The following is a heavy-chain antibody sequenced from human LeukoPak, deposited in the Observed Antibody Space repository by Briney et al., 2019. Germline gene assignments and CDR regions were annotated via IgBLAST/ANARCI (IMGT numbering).Heavy chain of an antibody. V-gene: IGHV3-74*01. CDR1: GFTFRNYL. D-gene: IGHD5-24*01. J-gene: IGHJ3*01. CDR2: INQDESRA. CDR3: GRGGDGIDV. Sequence: GGSLRLSCAVSGFTFRNYLMHWVRQPPGQGLVWVSCINQDESRAYADSVKGRFTVSRDNAKNMLYLQLNGLRAEDTAVYFCGRGGDGIDVWGQGTTVIVSS.